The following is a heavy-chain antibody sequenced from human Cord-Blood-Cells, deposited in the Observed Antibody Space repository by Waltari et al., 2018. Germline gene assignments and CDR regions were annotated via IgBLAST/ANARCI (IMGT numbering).Heavy chain of an antibody. V-gene: IGHV3-21*01. CDR3: ARGASSAGSSSWFDP. J-gene: IGHJ5*02. D-gene: IGHD6-6*01. CDR2: ISSSSSYI. Sequence: EVQLVESGGGLVKPGGSLRLSCAASGFTFSSYSMNWVRQAPGKGREWVSSISSSSSYIYYADSGKGRFTISRDNAKNSLYLQMNSLRAEDTAVYYCARGASSAGSSSWFDPWGQGTLVTVSS. CDR1: GFTFSSYS.